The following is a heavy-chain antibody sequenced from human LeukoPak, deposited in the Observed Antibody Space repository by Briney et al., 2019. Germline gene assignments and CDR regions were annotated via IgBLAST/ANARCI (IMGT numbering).Heavy chain of an antibody. J-gene: IGHJ2*01. D-gene: IGHD2/OR15-2a*01. CDR2: IFYSGST. CDR1: GGSISSSSYY. Sequence: SETLSLTCTVSGGSISSSSYYWGWIRQPPGKGLEWIGNIFYSGSTSYNPSLKSRVTISVDRSKNQFSLKLSSVTAADTAVYYCARVVFSRGLTFRRYFDLWGRGTLVTVSS. CDR3: ARVVFSRGLTFRRYFDL. V-gene: IGHV4-39*07.